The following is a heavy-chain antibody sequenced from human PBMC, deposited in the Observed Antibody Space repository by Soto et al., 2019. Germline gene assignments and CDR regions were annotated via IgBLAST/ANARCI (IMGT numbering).Heavy chain of an antibody. Sequence: QVQLVESGGGVVQPGRSLRLSCAASGFTFSSYGMHWVRQAPGTGLEWVAVIWYDGSNKYYADSVKGRFTISRDNSKNTLYLQMNSLRAEDTAVYYCARDIAAAGTGVDFDYWRQGTLVTVSS. CDR1: GFTFSSYG. J-gene: IGHJ4*02. V-gene: IGHV3-33*01. CDR3: ARDIAAAGTGVDFDY. CDR2: IWYDGSNK. D-gene: IGHD6-13*01.